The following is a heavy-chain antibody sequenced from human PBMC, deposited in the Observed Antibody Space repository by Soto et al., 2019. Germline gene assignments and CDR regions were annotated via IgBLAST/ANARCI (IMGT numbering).Heavy chain of an antibody. CDR3: ARSEVRGARLRARYGMDV. Sequence: FAKICVMGWGYNFYGWWGGWVGPVSGQGREWMGIIYPGDSDTRYSPSFQGQVTISADKSISTAYLQWSSLKASDTAMYYCARSEVRGARLRARYGMDVWDQGTTVTVSS. CDR2: IYPGDSDT. J-gene: IGHJ6*02. V-gene: IGHV5-51*01. D-gene: IGHD3-10*01. CDR1: GYNFYGWW.